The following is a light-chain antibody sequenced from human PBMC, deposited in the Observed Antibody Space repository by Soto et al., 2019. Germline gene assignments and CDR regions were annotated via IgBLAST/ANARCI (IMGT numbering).Light chain of an antibody. CDR1: QSVDIR. V-gene: IGKV3-11*01. CDR2: DVS. J-gene: IGKJ1*01. Sequence: EVILTQSPVTLSLSPGERATISCRASQSVDIRLAWYQQKPGQAPRLLIYDVSNRATDIPARFSGSRTGTDFALTITSLEAEDSAVYYCHQRDAWPATFGQGTKVEIK. CDR3: HQRDAWPAT.